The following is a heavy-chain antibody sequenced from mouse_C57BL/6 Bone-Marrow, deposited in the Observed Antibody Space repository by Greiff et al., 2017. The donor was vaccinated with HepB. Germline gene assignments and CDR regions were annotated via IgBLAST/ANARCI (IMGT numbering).Heavy chain of an antibody. V-gene: IGHV5-4*03. Sequence: EVKVVESGGGLVKPGGSLKLSCAASGFTFSSYAMSWVRQTPEKRLEWVATISDGGSYTYYPDNVKGRFTISRDNAKNNLYLQMSHLTSEDTAMYYCAILYDYDGWFAYWGQGTLVTVSA. CDR2: ISDGGSYT. D-gene: IGHD2-4*01. CDR3: AILYDYDGWFAY. J-gene: IGHJ3*01. CDR1: GFTFSSYA.